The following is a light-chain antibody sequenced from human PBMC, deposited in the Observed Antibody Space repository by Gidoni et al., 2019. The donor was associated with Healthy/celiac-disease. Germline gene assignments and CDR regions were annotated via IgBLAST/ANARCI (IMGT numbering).Light chain of an antibody. CDR1: QSVSSY. Sequence: EIVLTQSPATLSLSPGERATLSCRASQSVSSYLAWYQQKPGQAPRFSGSGSGTDFTLTIRSLEPEDFAVYYCQQRSNWPLTFGGGTKVEIK. V-gene: IGKV3-11*01. J-gene: IGKJ4*01. CDR3: QQRSNWPLT.